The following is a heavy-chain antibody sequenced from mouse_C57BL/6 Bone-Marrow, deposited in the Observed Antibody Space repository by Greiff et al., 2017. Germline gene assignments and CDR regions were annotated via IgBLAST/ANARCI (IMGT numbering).Heavy chain of an antibody. CDR3: ARWERPK. J-gene: IGHJ3*02. V-gene: IGHV1-7*01. CDR2: INPSSGYT. D-gene: IGHD4-1*01. Sequence: QVHVKQSGAELAKPGASVKLSCKASGYTFTSYWMHWVKQRPGQGLEWIGYINPSSGYTKYNQKFKDQATFTADKSSSTAYMQLVSLTYEDSAVYYCARWERPKWGQGTLITVSA. CDR1: GYTFTSYW.